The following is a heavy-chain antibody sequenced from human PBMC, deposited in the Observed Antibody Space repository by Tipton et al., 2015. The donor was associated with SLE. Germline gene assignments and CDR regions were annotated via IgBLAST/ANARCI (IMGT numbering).Heavy chain of an antibody. Sequence: LSLTCSVTGYSISSGYYWGWIRQPPGRGLEWIGSFHHKGSSYYSPSLGSRVTISVDTSKNQFSLKLSSVTAADTAVYYCARDEYRYDTTGYHLLGHFDFWGQGTLVTVSS. J-gene: IGHJ4*02. CDR2: FHHKGSS. D-gene: IGHD3-22*01. V-gene: IGHV4-38-2*02. CDR3: ARDEYRYDTTGYHLLGHFDF. CDR1: GYSISSGYY.